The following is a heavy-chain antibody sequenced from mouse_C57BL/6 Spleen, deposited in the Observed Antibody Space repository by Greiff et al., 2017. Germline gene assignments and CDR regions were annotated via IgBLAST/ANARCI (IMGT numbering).Heavy chain of an antibody. V-gene: IGHV1-80*01. CDR2: IYPGDGDT. D-gene: IGHD1-1*01. CDR1: GYAFSSYW. J-gene: IGHJ3*01. CDR3: ARGGYGSSYVWFAY. Sequence: QVQLQQSGAELVKPGASVKISCKASGYAFSSYWMNWVKQRPGKGLEWIGQIYPGDGDTNYNGKFKGKATLTADKSSSTAYMQLSSLTSEDSAVYCCARGGYGSSYVWFAYWGQGTLVTVSA.